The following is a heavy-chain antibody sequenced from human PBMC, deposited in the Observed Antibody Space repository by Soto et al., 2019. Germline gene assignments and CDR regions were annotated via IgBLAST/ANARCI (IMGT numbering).Heavy chain of an antibody. Sequence: EVHLVESGGGLVKPGGSLRLSCAVSGFTFSSCTMNWVRQAPGKGLEWVSSISPSSGHIYYADSVKGRFTISRDNAKNSLLLQKNSLRGEDTAVYYCSGCSGGACHKNYGMDVGGQGTTVTVSS. CDR1: GFTFSSCT. CDR2: ISPSSGHI. D-gene: IGHD2-15*01. J-gene: IGHJ6*02. CDR3: SGCSGGACHKNYGMDV. V-gene: IGHV3-21*06.